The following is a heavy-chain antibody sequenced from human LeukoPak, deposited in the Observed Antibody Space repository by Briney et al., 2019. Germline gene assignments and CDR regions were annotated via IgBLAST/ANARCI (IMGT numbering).Heavy chain of an antibody. CDR3: ATIDGHYDSSGY. CDR2: INAGNGNT. Sequence: ASVKVSCKASGYTFTSYAMHWVRQAPGQRLEWMGWINAGNGNTKYSQEFQGRVTITRDTSASTAYMELSSLGSEDTAVYYCATIDGHYDSSGYWGQGTLVIVSS. CDR1: GYTFTSYA. D-gene: IGHD3-22*01. V-gene: IGHV1-3*03. J-gene: IGHJ4*02.